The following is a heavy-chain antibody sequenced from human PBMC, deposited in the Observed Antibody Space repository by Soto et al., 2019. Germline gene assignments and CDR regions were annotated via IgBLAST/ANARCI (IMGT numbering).Heavy chain of an antibody. CDR2: ISGSGGST. D-gene: IGHD3-9*01. V-gene: IGHV3-23*01. CDR3: AKDFFHAEDGIRDCSTVSAFLLNLSYDL. Sequence: GKGLEGVSAISGSGGSTYYADSVKGRFTISRDNSKNTLYLQMNSLRAEDTAVYYCAKDFFHAEDGIRDCSTVSAFLLNLSYDL. J-gene: IGHJ2*01.